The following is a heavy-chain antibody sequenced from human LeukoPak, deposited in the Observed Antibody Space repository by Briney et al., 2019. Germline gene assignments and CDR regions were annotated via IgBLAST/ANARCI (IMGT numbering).Heavy chain of an antibody. V-gene: IGHV3-30*04. CDR1: GFSFSSHA. CDR2: ISYDGSNK. CDR3: ARAPGGYDTSGYYDC. J-gene: IGHJ4*02. Sequence: GGSLRLPCAASGFSFSSHAMHWVRQAPGKGLEWVAVISYDGSNKYYADSVKGRFTISRDNSKNSLYLQMNSLRADDTAVFYCARAPGGYDTSGYYDCWGQGTLVTVSS. D-gene: IGHD3-22*01.